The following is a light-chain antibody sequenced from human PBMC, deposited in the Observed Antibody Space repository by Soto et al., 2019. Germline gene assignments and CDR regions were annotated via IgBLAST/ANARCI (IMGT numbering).Light chain of an antibody. CDR2: GAS. CDR3: QHYTNWPPIT. V-gene: IGKV3-15*01. Sequence: IVMTQSPVTLSVSPGERVSLSYRASQSIGSSLAWYQQKRGQAPRLLIYGASTRATGIPGRFSGRGSGTELTLTISGLQSEDFAVYYCQHYTNWPPITFGQGTRLEIK. J-gene: IGKJ5*01. CDR1: QSIGSS.